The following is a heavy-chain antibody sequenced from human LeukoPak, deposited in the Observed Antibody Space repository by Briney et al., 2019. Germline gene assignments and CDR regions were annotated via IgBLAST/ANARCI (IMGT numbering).Heavy chain of an antibody. D-gene: IGHD4-17*01. CDR3: AKGTYSDHPHYMDV. J-gene: IGHJ6*03. CDR2: ISASGGRT. Sequence: GGSLRLSCAASGFTVSNYAMSWVRRAPGKGLEWVSAISASGGRTEYTDSGKGRFTISRDSSKNTLHLQMNSLRVEDTAVYYCAKGTYSDHPHYMDVWGKGTRSPSP. V-gene: IGHV3-23*01. CDR1: GFTVSNYA.